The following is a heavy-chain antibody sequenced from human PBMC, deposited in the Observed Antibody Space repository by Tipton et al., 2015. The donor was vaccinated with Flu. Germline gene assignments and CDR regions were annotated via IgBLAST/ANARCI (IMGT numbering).Heavy chain of an antibody. J-gene: IGHJ6*02. Sequence: TLSLTCIVSGGSISSGGAYWTWIRQHPGKDLEWIGCIYYSGTTYYNPSLESRLTISVDTSKNQFSLRLNSVTAADTAVYYCARDQGFGDGLTYDYYVMDVWGQGTTVTVSS. V-gene: IGHV4-31*03. CDR1: GGSISSGGAY. CDR3: ARDQGFGDGLTYDYYVMDV. D-gene: IGHD3-10*01. CDR2: IYYSGTT.